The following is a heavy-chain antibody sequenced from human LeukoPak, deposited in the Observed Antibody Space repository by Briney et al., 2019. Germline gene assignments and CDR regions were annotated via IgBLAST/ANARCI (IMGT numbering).Heavy chain of an antibody. CDR3: ARVGKYSSSSVA. V-gene: IGHV1-69*13. CDR2: IIPIFGTA. J-gene: IGHJ5*02. D-gene: IGHD6-6*01. CDR1: GYTFTSYG. Sequence: SVKVSCKASGYTFTSYGISWVRQAPGQGLEWMGGIIPIFGTANYAQKFQGRVTITADESTSTAYMELSSLRSEDTAVYYCARVGKYSSSSVAWGQGTLVTVSS.